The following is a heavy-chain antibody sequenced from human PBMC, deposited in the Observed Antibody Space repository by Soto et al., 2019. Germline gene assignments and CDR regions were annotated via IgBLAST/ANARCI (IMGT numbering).Heavy chain of an antibody. D-gene: IGHD3-10*01. J-gene: IGHJ4*02. V-gene: IGHV3-30*18. CDR1: GCTFSSYG. CDR2: ISYDGSNK. CDR3: AKAPLWFGELFQYYFDY. Sequence: GGFRRLPCAASGCTFSSYGMHWVRQAPGKGLEWVAVISYDGSNKYYADSVKGRFTISRDNSKNTLYLQMNSLRAEDTAVYYCAKAPLWFGELFQYYFDYWGQGTLVTV.